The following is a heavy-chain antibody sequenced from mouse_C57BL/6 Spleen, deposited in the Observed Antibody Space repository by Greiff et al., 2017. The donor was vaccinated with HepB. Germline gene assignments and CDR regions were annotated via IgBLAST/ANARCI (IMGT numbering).Heavy chain of an antibody. Sequence: EVKLVESGEGLVKPGGSLKLSCAASGFTFSSYAMSWVRQTPEKRLEWVAYISSGGDYIYYADTVKGRFTISRANARNTLYLQMSSLKSEDTAMYYCTRSDYDEDFAYWGQGTLVTVSA. D-gene: IGHD2-4*01. V-gene: IGHV5-9-1*02. J-gene: IGHJ3*01. CDR1: GFTFSSYA. CDR3: TRSDYDEDFAY. CDR2: ISSGGDYI.